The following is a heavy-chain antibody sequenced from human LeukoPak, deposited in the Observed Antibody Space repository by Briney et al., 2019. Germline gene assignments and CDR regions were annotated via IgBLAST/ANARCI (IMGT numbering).Heavy chain of an antibody. J-gene: IGHJ4*02. V-gene: IGHV3-23*01. Sequence: GGSLRLSCAASGFTFSSYAMSWVRQAPGKGLEWVSAISGSGGSTYYADSVKGRFTISRDNSKNTLYLQMNSLRAEDTAVYYCAKGLGTTVTPSHPFDYWGQGTLVTVSS. CDR1: GFTFSSYA. CDR3: AKGLGTTVTPSHPFDY. CDR2: ISGSGGST. D-gene: IGHD4-17*01.